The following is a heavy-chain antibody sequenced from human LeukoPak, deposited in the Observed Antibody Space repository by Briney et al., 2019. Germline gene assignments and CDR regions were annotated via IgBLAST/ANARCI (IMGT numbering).Heavy chain of an antibody. CDR2: ISGTGDVS. V-gene: IGHV3-23*01. D-gene: IGHD2/OR15-2a*01. Sequence: PGGSLRLSCAASGFTFSDYSRRWVRQAPGKGLEWVSSISGTGDVSKYADSVKGRFTISRDNSKNTLYLQVNSLRAEETAVYYCAKAFVPYYYGMDVWGQGTTVTVS. CDR3: AKAFVPYYYGMDV. J-gene: IGHJ6*02. CDR1: GFTFSDYS.